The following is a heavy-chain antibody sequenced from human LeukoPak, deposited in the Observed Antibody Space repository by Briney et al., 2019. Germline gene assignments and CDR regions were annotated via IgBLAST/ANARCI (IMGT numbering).Heavy chain of an antibody. V-gene: IGHV1-18*01. Sequence: ASVKVSCKASGYTFTSYGTSWVRQAPGQGLEWMGWISAHNGDTNYARNLQGRVTMTTDTSTSTVYMELRSLRSDDTAVYYCAGDPLFGVGSTRIFDYWGQGTLVTVSS. D-gene: IGHD1-26*01. CDR1: GYTFTSYG. CDR3: AGDPLFGVGSTRIFDY. CDR2: ISAHNGDT. J-gene: IGHJ4*02.